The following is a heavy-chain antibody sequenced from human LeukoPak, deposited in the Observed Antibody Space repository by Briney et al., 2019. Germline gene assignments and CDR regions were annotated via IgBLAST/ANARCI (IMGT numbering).Heavy chain of an antibody. CDR2: IAYDGSNK. CDR3: AEFDGYSSGWSPDY. CDR1: GFTFNTYG. D-gene: IGHD6-19*01. Sequence: GGSLRLSCVAAGFTFNTYGMHWVRQAPGKGLEWVAAIAYDGSNKYYAGSLRGRFTISRDNSKNTLYLQMNSLRVEDTAVYYCAEFDGYSSGWSPDYWGQGTLVTVSS. V-gene: IGHV3-30*18. J-gene: IGHJ4*02.